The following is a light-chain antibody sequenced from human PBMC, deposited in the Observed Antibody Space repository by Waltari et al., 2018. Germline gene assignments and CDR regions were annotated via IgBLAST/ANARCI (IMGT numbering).Light chain of an antibody. Sequence: EIVMTQSPATLSVSPGEGATLSCRASQSVSSNLAWYQQKPGQAPRLLIYGASTRATDIPARFSGSGSVTEFTLTISSLQSEDFAVFYCQQYSYWPWTFGQGTKVEIK. CDR2: GAS. J-gene: IGKJ1*01. CDR3: QQYSYWPWT. V-gene: IGKV3-15*01. CDR1: QSVSSN.